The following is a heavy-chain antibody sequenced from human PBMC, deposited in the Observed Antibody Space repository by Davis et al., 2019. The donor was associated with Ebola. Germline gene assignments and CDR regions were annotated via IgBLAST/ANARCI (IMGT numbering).Heavy chain of an antibody. CDR3: AREAYGDYYDAFDI. V-gene: IGHV4-59*12. D-gene: IGHD4-17*01. J-gene: IGHJ3*02. Sequence: PSETLSLTCTVSGGSISSYYWSWIRQPPGKGLEWIGYIYYSGSTNYNPSLKSRVTISVDTSKNQFSLKLSSVTAADTAVYYCAREAYGDYYDAFDIWGQGTMVTVSS. CDR2: IYYSGST. CDR1: GGSISSYY.